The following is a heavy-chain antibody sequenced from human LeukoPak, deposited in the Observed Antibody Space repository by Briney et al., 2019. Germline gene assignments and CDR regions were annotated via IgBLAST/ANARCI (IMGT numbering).Heavy chain of an antibody. CDR2: ISWNSGSI. CDR3: AKASYSSGWTAGDYFDY. J-gene: IGHJ4*02. V-gene: IGHV3-9*01. Sequence: GGSLRLSCAASGFTFDDYAMHWVRQAPGKGLEWVSGISWNSGSIGYADSVKGRFTISRDNAKNSLYLQMNSLRAEDTALYYCAKASYSSGWTAGDYFDYWGQGTPVTVSS. D-gene: IGHD6-19*01. CDR1: GFTFDDYA.